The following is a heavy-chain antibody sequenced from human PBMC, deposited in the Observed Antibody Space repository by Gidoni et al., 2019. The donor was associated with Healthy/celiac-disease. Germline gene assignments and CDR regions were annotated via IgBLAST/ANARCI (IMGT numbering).Heavy chain of an antibody. CDR1: GFTSSSYG. J-gene: IGHJ6*02. CDR2: ISYDGRNK. V-gene: IGHV3-30*18. CDR3: AKESTEEVIPRFYYYYYGMDV. Sequence: QVQLVESGGGVVQPGRSLRLSCAASGFTSSSYGMHWVRQAPGKGLEWVAVISYDGRNKYYADSVKGRFTISRDNSKNTPYLQMNSLRAEDTAVYYCAKESTEEVIPRFYYYYYGMDVWGQGTTVTVSS. D-gene: IGHD3-22*01.